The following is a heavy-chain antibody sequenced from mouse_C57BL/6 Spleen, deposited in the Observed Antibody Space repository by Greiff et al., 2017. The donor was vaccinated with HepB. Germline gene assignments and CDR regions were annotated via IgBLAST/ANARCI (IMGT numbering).Heavy chain of an antibody. Sequence: EVMLVESEGGLVQPGSSMKLSCTASGFTFSDYYMAWVRQVPEKGLEWVANINYDGSSTYYLDSLKSRFIISRDNAKNILYLQMSSLKSDDTATYYCAREWDFYYFDYWGQGTTLTVSS. V-gene: IGHV5-16*01. CDR1: GFTFSDYY. J-gene: IGHJ2*01. CDR2: INYDGSST. CDR3: AREWDFYYFDY. D-gene: IGHD4-1*01.